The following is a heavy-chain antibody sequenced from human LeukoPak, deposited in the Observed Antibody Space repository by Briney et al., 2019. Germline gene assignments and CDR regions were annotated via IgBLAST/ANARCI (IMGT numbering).Heavy chain of an antibody. V-gene: IGHV6-1*01. Sequence: SQTLSLTCAISVDTVSSNSATWSWTRQSPSRGLEWLGRTYYRSKWKTDYAVSVKSRITFNPDTSKNQVALQLNSVTPEDTAVYYCVRGRDTDLGSWGQGTLVTVSS. J-gene: IGHJ4*02. D-gene: IGHD5-18*01. CDR1: VDTVSSNSAT. CDR2: TYYRSKWKT. CDR3: VRGRDTDLGS.